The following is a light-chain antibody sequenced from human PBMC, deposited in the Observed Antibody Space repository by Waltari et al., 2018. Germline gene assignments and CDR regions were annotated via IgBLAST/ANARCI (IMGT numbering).Light chain of an antibody. Sequence: QSALTQPASVSGSPGQSITISCSGTSRDVGGYNCVSWYQHHPGQAPKLMIYEVTYRPSGVPDRFSGSTSGNAASLTISGLQAEDEADYYCSSYTSSSTRVFGGGTKVTVL. V-gene: IGLV2-14*01. CDR3: SSYTSSSTRV. CDR2: EVT. CDR1: SRDVGGYNC. J-gene: IGLJ2*01.